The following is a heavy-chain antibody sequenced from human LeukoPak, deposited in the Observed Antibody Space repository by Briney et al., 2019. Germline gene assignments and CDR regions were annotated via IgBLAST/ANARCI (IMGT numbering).Heavy chain of an antibody. D-gene: IGHD6-6*01. V-gene: IGHV2-5*02. Sequence: SGPTLVQPTQTLTLTCSFSGFSLSTSGVGVGWIRLSPGKALEWLALIYWDDDKRYSPSLKSRLTITKDTSKNQVVLTMTNMDPVDTATYFCAHGRSGSSDFDYWGQGTLVTVSS. J-gene: IGHJ4*02. CDR3: AHGRSGSSDFDY. CDR2: IYWDDDK. CDR1: GFSLSTSGVG.